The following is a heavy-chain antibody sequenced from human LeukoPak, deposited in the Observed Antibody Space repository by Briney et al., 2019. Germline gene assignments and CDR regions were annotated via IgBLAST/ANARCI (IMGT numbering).Heavy chain of an antibody. J-gene: IGHJ4*02. Sequence: QAGGSLRLSCAASGFTFSKYSMNWVRQAPGKGLEWVSYISSSSSTIYYADSVKGRFTISRDNAKNSLYLQMNSLRAEDTAVYSCARDLWEKQLDYWGQGTLVTVSS. CDR2: ISSSSSTI. CDR3: ARDLWEKQLDY. CDR1: GFTFSKYS. V-gene: IGHV3-48*01. D-gene: IGHD1-26*01.